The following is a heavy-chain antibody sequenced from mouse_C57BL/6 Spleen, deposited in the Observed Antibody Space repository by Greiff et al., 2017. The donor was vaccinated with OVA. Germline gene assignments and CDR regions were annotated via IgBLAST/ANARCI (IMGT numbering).Heavy chain of an antibody. CDR3: ARQDTTVVEHFAY. J-gene: IGHJ3*01. Sequence: VQLKESGGDLVKPGGSLKLSCAASGFTFSSYGMSWVRQTPDKRLEWVATISSGGSYTYYPDSVKGRFTISRDNAKNTLYLQMSSLKSEDTAMYYCARQDTTVVEHFAYWGQGTLVTVSA. CDR1: GFTFSSYG. CDR2: ISSGGSYT. V-gene: IGHV5-6*01. D-gene: IGHD1-1*01.